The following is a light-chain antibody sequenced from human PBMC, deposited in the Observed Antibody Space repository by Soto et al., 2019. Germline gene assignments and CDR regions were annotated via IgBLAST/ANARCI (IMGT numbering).Light chain of an antibody. CDR1: SSDIGGNNF. J-gene: IGLJ2*01. V-gene: IGLV2-8*01. CDR2: DVI. Sequence: QSVLTQPPSASGSPGQSVTISCTGTSSDIGGNNFVSWYQHHPGKAPKLMLYDVIKPPSGVPARFSGSKSGNTASLTVSGLQAEDEADYYCSSYGGSNNFVVFGGGTKVTVL. CDR3: SSYGGSNNFVV.